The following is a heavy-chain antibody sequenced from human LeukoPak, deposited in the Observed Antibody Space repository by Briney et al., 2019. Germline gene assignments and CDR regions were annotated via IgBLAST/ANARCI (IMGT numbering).Heavy chain of an antibody. D-gene: IGHD5-12*01. CDR2: IIPIFGTA. Sequence: ASVKVSCKASGGTFSSYAISWVRQAPGQGLEWMGGIIPIFGTANYAQKFQGRVTITTEESTSTAYMELSSLRSEDTAVYYCARVLGVATSFDYWGQGTLVTVSS. CDR3: ARVLGVATSFDY. J-gene: IGHJ4*02. CDR1: GGTFSSYA. V-gene: IGHV1-69*05.